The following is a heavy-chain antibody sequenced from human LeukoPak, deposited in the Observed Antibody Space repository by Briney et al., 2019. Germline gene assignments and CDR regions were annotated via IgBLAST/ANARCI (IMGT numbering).Heavy chain of an antibody. CDR1: GFTFRTFA. J-gene: IGHJ4*02. Sequence: GGSLRLSCAASGFTFRTFAMYWVRQAPGKGLEWVATISVDVNTKYYADSVKGRCSTSRDNSENMMYLQMSDLRDEDTAVYFCARDTYSSSWAPLTYWGQGTLVTVSS. D-gene: IGHD6-13*01. CDR2: ISVDVNTK. CDR3: ARDTYSSSWAPLTY. V-gene: IGHV3-30-3*01.